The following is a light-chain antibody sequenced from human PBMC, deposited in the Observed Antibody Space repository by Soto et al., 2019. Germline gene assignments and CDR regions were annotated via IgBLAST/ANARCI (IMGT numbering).Light chain of an antibody. J-gene: IGLJ1*01. CDR1: SSAVGGYNY. Sequence: QSALTPPASVSGSPGQSITISCTGTSSAVGGYNYVSWYQQPPGKAPKLMIYEVSNRPSGVSNRFSGSKSGNTASLTISGRQAEDEADYYCSSYTSSSTIVVFGTGTKLTVL. CDR3: SSYTSSSTIVV. CDR2: EVS. V-gene: IGLV2-14*01.